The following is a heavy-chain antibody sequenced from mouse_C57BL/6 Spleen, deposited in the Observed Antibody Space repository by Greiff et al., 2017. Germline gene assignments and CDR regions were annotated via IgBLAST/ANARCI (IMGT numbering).Heavy chain of an antibody. CDR2: IYPRSGNT. J-gene: IGHJ2*01. V-gene: IGHV1-81*01. D-gene: IGHD4-1*01. Sequence: QVHVKQSGAELARPGASVKLSCKASGYTFTSYGISWVKQRTGQGLEWIGEIYPRSGNTYYNEKFKGKATLTADKSSSTAYMELRSLTSEDSAVYFCARSGDWAFDYWGQGTTLTVSS. CDR1: GYTFTSYG. CDR3: ARSGDWAFDY.